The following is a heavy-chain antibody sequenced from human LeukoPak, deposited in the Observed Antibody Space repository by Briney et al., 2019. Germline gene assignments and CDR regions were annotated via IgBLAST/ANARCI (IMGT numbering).Heavy chain of an antibody. CDR2: IWYDGSNK. CDR1: GFTFSSYG. J-gene: IGHJ4*02. CDR3: AKGGVGYYDFWSDY. V-gene: IGHV3-33*06. Sequence: PGRSLRLSCAASGFTFSSYGMHWVRQAPGKGLEWVAVIWYDGSNKYYADSVKGRFTISRDNSKNTRYLQMNSLRAEDTAVYYCAKGGVGYYDFWSDYWGQGTLVTVSS. D-gene: IGHD3-3*01.